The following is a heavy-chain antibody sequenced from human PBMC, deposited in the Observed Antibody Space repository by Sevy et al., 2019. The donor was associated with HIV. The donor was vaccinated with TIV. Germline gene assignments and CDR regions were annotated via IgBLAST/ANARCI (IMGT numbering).Heavy chain of an antibody. CDR3: ARGRVGDSSSWYGAFDV. Sequence: SETLSLTCAVSGGSINSGGYSWSWIRQPPGKGLEWIGYIFQSGATYYIPSLQSRVSISVDMSKNQFSLNLRSVTAADTAVYYCARGRVGDSSSWYGAFDVWGQGTVVTVSS. D-gene: IGHD6-13*01. V-gene: IGHV4-30-2*01. CDR1: GGSINSGGYS. CDR2: IFQSGAT. J-gene: IGHJ3*01.